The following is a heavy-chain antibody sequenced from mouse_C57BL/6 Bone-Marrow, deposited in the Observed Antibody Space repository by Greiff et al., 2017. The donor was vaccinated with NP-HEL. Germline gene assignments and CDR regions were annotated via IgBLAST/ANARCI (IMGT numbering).Heavy chain of an antibody. D-gene: IGHD4-1*01. J-gene: IGHJ4*01. CDR3: ARHWYYAMDY. Sequence: QVQLKQSGAELVRPGSSVKLSCKASGYTFTSYWMDWVKQRPGQGLEWIGNIYPSDSETHYNQKFKDKATLTVDKSSSTAYMQLSSLTSEDSAVYYCARHWYYAMDYWGQGTSVTVSS. V-gene: IGHV1-61*01. CDR1: GYTFTSYW. CDR2: IYPSDSET.